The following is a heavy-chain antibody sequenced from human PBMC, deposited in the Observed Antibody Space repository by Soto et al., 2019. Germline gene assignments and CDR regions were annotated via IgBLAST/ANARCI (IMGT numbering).Heavy chain of an antibody. Sequence: ASVKVSCKASGYTFTSYGISWVRQAPGQGLEWMGWISAYNGNTNYAQKLQGRVTMTTDTSTSTAYMELRSLRSDDTAVYYCARDKDYYGSGSYPFYYYYGMDVWGQGTTVTVSS. CDR1: GYTFTSYG. J-gene: IGHJ6*02. CDR3: ARDKDYYGSGSYPFYYYYGMDV. V-gene: IGHV1-18*01. CDR2: ISAYNGNT. D-gene: IGHD3-10*01.